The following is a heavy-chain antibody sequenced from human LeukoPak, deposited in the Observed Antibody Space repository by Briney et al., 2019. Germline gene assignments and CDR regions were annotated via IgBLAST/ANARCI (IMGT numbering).Heavy chain of an antibody. V-gene: IGHV4-4*07. CDR2: IYSSGAT. CDR1: GGSISSYY. D-gene: IGHD2-21*01. CDR3: ARVRIVRRGRSQKFDP. Sequence: SETLSLTCTVSGGSISSYYWSWIRQPAGKPLEWIGRIYSSGATSYNPSLKSRVTMSVHTSKNQFSLKLSSVTAADTAVYYCARVRIVRRGRSQKFDPWGQGTLVTVSS. J-gene: IGHJ5*02.